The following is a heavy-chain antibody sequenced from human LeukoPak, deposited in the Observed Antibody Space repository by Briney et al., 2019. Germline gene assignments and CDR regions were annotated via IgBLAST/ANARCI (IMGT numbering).Heavy chain of an antibody. CDR2: ISYDGSNK. D-gene: IGHD3-10*01. CDR1: GFTFSSYA. Sequence: GGSLRLSCAASGFTFSSYAMHWVRQAQGKGLEWVAVISYDGSNKYYADSVKGRFTISRDNSKNTLYLQMNSLRAEDTAVYYCAREHVWELAYFDYWVQGTLVTGSS. CDR3: AREHVWELAYFDY. J-gene: IGHJ4*02. V-gene: IGHV3-30-3*01.